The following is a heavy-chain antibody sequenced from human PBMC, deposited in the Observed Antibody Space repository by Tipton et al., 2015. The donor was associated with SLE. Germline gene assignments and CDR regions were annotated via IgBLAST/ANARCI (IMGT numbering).Heavy chain of an antibody. CDR3: VRDIGPSTKDVYYDAFDI. V-gene: IGHV3-7*01. D-gene: IGHD1-14*01. CDR2: IRPDGTVK. CDR1: EVIFRNYW. J-gene: IGHJ3*02. Sequence: SLRLSCVASEVIFRNYWMIWVRQAPGKGLEWVANIRPDGTVKTYQDSVKGRFTISRDNAKNSVYLQMNSLRDEDTAVYYCVRDIGPSTKDVYYDAFDIWGQGTVVTVSS.